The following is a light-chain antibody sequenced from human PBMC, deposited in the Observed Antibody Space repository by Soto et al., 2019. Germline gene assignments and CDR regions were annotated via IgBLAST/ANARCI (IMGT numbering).Light chain of an antibody. J-gene: IGLJ2*01. CDR3: SSSTTSDTVV. CDR1: SSDIGIYNY. CDR2: EVR. Sequence: QSALTQPASVSGSPGQSITISCTGTSSDIGIYNYVSWYQQHPGKAPKLMIYEVRNRPSGVSNRFSGSKSGNTASLTISALQAEDEADYYCSSSTTSDTVVFGGGTKLTVL. V-gene: IGLV2-14*01.